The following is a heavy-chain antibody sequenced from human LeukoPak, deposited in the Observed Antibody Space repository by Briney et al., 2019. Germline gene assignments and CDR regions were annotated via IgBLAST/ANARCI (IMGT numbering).Heavy chain of an antibody. CDR1: GGSFSGYY. J-gene: IGHJ6*03. V-gene: IGHV4-34*01. CDR2: INHSGST. Sequence: SETLSLTCAVYGGSFSGYYWSWIRQPPGKGLEWIGEINHSGSTNYNPSLKSRVTISVDTSKNQFSLRLSSVTAADTAVYYCARSSSNYYYYYMDVWGKGTTVTVSS. CDR3: ARSSSNYYYYYMDV. D-gene: IGHD6-6*01.